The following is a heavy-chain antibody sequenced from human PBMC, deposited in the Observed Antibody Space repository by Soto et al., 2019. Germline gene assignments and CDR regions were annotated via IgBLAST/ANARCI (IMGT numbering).Heavy chain of an antibody. V-gene: IGHV3-23*01. CDR3: AKDFPLWSGYSFSENH. J-gene: IGHJ5*02. CDR2: VSGSGASV. D-gene: IGHD3-3*01. Sequence: GGSLRLSCEGSGFIFSSHAMSWVRQAPGKGLEWVSSVSGSGASVHLPDFLKGRFSSSRDNSKNTVYLELNNLRVDDTAVYYCAKDFPLWSGYSFSENHWGQGTLVTVS. CDR1: GFIFSSHA.